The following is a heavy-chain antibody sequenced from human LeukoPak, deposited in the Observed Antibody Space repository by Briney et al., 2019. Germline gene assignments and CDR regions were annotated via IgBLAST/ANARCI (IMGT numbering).Heavy chain of an antibody. CDR2: TYYRSRWYD. J-gene: IGHJ3*01. CDR1: GDSVSSNSAA. V-gene: IGHV6-1*01. Sequence: SQTLSLTCAISGDSVSSNSAAWNWIRQSPSRGLEWLGRTYYRSRWYDDYAVSVKGRITINPDTSKNQFSLRLNSVTPDDTAVYYCARTTVVATAITKYDVFDFWGQGTMVSVSS. CDR3: ARTTVVATAITKYDVFDF. D-gene: IGHD2-21*02.